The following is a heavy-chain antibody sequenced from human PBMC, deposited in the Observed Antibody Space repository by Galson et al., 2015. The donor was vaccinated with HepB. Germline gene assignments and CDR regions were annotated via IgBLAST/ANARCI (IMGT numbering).Heavy chain of an antibody. CDR2: ISYDGSNK. CDR1: GFTFSSYG. J-gene: IGHJ4*02. Sequence: SLRLSCAASGFTFSSYGMHWVRQAPGKGLEWVAVISYDGSNKYYADSVKGRFTISRDNSKNTLYLQMNSLRAEDTAVYYCAKVAVAGTRPFDYWGQGTLVTVSS. CDR3: AKVAVAGTRPFDY. V-gene: IGHV3-30*18. D-gene: IGHD6-19*01.